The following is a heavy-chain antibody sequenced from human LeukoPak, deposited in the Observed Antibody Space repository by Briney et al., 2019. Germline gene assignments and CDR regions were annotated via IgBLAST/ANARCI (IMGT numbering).Heavy chain of an antibody. CDR3: ARDPDGYYYDSSGNV. V-gene: IGHV4-38-2*02. Sequence: SSETLSLTCAVYGGSFSGYYWGWIRQPPGKGLEWIGSIYHSGSTYYNPSLKSRVTISVDTSKNQFSLKLSSVTAADTAVYYCARDPDGYYYDSSGNVWGQGTLVTVSS. CDR1: GGSFSGYY. J-gene: IGHJ4*02. D-gene: IGHD3-22*01. CDR2: IYHSGST.